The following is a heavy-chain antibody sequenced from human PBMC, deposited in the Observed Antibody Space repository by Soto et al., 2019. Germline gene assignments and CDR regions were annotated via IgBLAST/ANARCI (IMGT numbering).Heavy chain of an antibody. CDR2: IYYSGST. CDR3: ARNTRGFDYYYYYYMDV. Sequence: SETLSLTCTVSGGSMSSYYWSWVRQFPGRGLEWIGYIYYSGSTNYNPSLKSRVTISVDTSKNQISLNLRSVTAADTAVYYCARNTRGFDYYYYYYMDVWGKGTTVTVSS. V-gene: IGHV4-59*01. J-gene: IGHJ6*03. D-gene: IGHD5-12*01. CDR1: GGSMSSYY.